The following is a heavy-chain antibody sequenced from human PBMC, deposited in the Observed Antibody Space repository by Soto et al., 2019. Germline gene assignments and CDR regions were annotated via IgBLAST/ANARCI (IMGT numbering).Heavy chain of an antibody. CDR3: ARAVKSGWPYNWFDP. CDR2: INAGNGNT. D-gene: IGHD6-19*01. V-gene: IGHV1-3*01. J-gene: IGHJ5*02. CDR1: GYTFTSYA. Sequence: ASVKVSCKASGYTFTSYAMHWVRQAPGQRLEWMGWINAGNGNTKYSQKFQSRVTITRDTSASTAYMELSSLRSEDTALYYCARAVKSGWPYNWFDPWGQGTLVTVSS.